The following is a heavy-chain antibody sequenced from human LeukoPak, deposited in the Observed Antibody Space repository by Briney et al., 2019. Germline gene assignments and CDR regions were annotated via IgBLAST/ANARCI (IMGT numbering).Heavy chain of an antibody. V-gene: IGHV3-53*01. J-gene: IGHJ5*02. D-gene: IGHD4-17*01. Sequence: GGSLRLSCAASGVTFSYYGMDWVRQAPGKGLEWVSVIYPVGTYYAESVKGRFSISRDNSKNTVYLQMNSLRADDTAVYYCARGRDGDYVNWYDPWGQGILVTVSS. CDR2: IYPVGT. CDR1: GVTFSYYG. CDR3: ARGRDGDYVNWYDP.